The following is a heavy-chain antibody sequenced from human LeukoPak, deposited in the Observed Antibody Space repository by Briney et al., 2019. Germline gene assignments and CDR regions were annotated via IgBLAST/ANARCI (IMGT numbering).Heavy chain of an antibody. CDR2: FSGSGGGS. CDR1: GXXXXSYA. J-gene: IGHJ6*02. CDR3: ARGLLQYYYFGMDV. D-gene: IGHD3-22*01. V-gene: IGHV3-23*01. Sequence: GGSLRLSCAASGXXXXSYAXSWVRXAXXXXXXXXXXFSGSGGGSYYADSVKGRFTISRDNSKNTLSLQMNSLRAEDTAVYYCARGLLQYYYFGMDVWGQGTTVTVSS.